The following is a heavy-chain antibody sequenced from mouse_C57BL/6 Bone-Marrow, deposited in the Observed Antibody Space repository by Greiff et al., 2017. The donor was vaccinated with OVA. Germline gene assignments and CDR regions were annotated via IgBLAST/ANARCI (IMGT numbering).Heavy chain of an antibody. CDR3: ARSTMVTTRVAY. J-gene: IGHJ3*01. D-gene: IGHD2-2*01. Sequence: VQLQQSGAELVRPGTSVKVSCKASGYAFTNYLIEWVKQRPGQGLEWIGVINPGSGGTNYNEKFKGKATLTADKSSSTAYMQLSSLTSEDSAVYFGARSTMVTTRVAYWGQGTLVTVSA. CDR1: GYAFTNYL. CDR2: INPGSGGT. V-gene: IGHV1-54*01.